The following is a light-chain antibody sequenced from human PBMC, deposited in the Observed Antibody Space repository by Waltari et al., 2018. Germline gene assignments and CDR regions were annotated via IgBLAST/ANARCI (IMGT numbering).Light chain of an antibody. V-gene: IGLV1-44*01. CDR3: ATWDDSLNGWV. Sequence: QSVLTQPPSASGTPGQRVTISCSGSNSNIGRNAVNWYQQLPETAPKLLSYTDNQRPAGVPDRFAGSNSGTSASLAISGLQSEDEADYHCATWDDSLNGWVFGGGTKVTVL. CDR1: NSNIGRNA. J-gene: IGLJ3*02. CDR2: TDN.